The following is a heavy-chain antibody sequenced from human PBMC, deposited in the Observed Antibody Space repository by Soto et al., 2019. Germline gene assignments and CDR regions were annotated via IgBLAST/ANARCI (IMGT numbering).Heavy chain of an antibody. J-gene: IGHJ4*02. CDR3: AKHRARAGDSSAWAIGY. CDR1: GFTFTTYA. D-gene: IGHD6-19*01. V-gene: IGHV3-23*01. CDR2: ISGSGFTT. Sequence: GGSLRLSCSASGFTFTTYAMNWVRQAPGEGLEWVSTISGSGFTTYYADSVQGRFTISRDNSKNTVYLQMNSLRAEDTAVYYCAKHRARAGDSSAWAIGYWGQGTRVTVSS.